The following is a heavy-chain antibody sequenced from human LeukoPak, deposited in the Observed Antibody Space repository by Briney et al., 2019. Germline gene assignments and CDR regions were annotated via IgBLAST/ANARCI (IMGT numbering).Heavy chain of an antibody. Sequence: PSETLSLTCAVYGGSFSGYYWSWIRQPPGKGLEWIGYIYYSGSTYYNPSLKSRVTISVDTSKNQFSLKLSSVTAADTAVYYCARDRYYDSSGYIHAFDYWGQGTLVTVSS. V-gene: IGHV4-30-4*01. D-gene: IGHD3-22*01. J-gene: IGHJ4*02. CDR3: ARDRYYDSSGYIHAFDY. CDR2: IYYSGST. CDR1: GGSFSGYY.